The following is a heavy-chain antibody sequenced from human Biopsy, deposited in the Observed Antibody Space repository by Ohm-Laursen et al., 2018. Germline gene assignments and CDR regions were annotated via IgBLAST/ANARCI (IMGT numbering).Heavy chain of an antibody. CDR2: ISARDGVV. J-gene: IGHJ6*02. D-gene: IGHD5-18*01. CDR1: GLIFSDYY. CDR3: ARDRRTANYGMDV. Sequence: SLRLSCTASGLIFSDYYMSWIRQAPGKGLEWIAYISARDGVVYYADSVKGRFTISRDNSKDTLYLQMHSLRAEDTAFYYCARDRRTANYGMDVWGQGTTVTVSS. V-gene: IGHV3-11*04.